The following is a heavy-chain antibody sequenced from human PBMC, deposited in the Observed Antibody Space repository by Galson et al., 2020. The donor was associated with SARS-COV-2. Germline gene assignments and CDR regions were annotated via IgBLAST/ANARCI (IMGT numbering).Heavy chain of an antibody. CDR3: SKSDWDDGSGSYSPYYFGMGV. J-gene: IGHJ6*02. D-gene: IGHD3-10*01. CDR2: INPNTGGT. CDR1: GYTFTGYY. V-gene: IGHV1-2*02. Sequence: ASVKVSCKPSGYTFTGYYLHWVRQAPGQGLEWMGWINPNTGGTNYAQKFQGRVTMTRDTSISTAYMELSRLTSDDTAVYYCSKSDWDDGSGSYSPYYFGMGVWGHGTTVTV.